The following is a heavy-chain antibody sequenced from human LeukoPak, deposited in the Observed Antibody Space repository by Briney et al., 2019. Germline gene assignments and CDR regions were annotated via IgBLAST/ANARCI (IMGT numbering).Heavy chain of an antibody. V-gene: IGHV3-66*04. CDR1: GFTVSSNY. CDR2: IYSGGST. D-gene: IGHD3-22*01. Sequence: GGSLRLSCAASGFTVSSNYMSWVRQAPGKGLEWVSVIYSGGSTYYADSVKGRFTISRDNSENTLYLQMNSLRAEDTAVYYCARPHSHYYDSSGYYGGYDYWGQGTLVTVSS. J-gene: IGHJ4*02. CDR3: ARPHSHYYDSSGYYGGYDY.